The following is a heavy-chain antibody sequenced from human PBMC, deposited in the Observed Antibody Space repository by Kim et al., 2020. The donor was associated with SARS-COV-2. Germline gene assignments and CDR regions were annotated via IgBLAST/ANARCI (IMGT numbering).Heavy chain of an antibody. D-gene: IGHD1-1*01. CDR2: ISGSGTT. V-gene: IGHV3-23*01. CDR3: AKDRLERRPHFFDY. CDR1: GFTFSSYA. Sequence: GGSLRLSCTASGFTFSSYAMSWVRQAPGKGLEWVSGISGSGTTYYADSVKGRFTISRDNSKNTLYLQMNSLRAEDTAIYYCAKDRLERRPHFFDYFGQGT. J-gene: IGHJ4*02.